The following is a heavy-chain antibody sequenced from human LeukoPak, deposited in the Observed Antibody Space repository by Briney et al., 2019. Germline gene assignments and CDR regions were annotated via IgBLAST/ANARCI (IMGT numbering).Heavy chain of an antibody. Sequence: GESLRLSCVASGFTFSNTWMNWVRQAQGKGMEWVGRIKSKTDGETTDYAAPVKGRITISRDDSTNTLHLQMNSLKTEDTAVYYCTTSLAGAVTAVYPFDNWGQGTLVTVSS. V-gene: IGHV3-15*01. J-gene: IGHJ4*02. CDR1: GFTFSNTW. CDR2: IKSKTDGETT. D-gene: IGHD2-21*02. CDR3: TTSLAGAVTAVYPFDN.